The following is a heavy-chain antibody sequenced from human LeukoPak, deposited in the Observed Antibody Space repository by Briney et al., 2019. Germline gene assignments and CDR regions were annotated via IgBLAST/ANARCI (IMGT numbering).Heavy chain of an antibody. D-gene: IGHD2-2*01. CDR3: ASENHDCSSTSCYEEAGSRFDY. CDR2: IYYSGST. V-gene: IGHV4-30-4*01. J-gene: IGHJ4*02. CDR1: GGSISSGDYY. Sequence: SQTLSLTCTVSGGSISSGDYYWSWIRQPPGKGLEWIGYIYYSGSTYYNPSLKSRVTISVDTSKNQFSLKLSSVTAADTAVYYCASENHDCSSTSCYEEAGSRFDYCGQGTLVTVSS.